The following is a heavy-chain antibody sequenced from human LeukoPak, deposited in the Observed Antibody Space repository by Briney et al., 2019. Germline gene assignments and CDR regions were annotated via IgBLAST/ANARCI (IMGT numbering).Heavy chain of an antibody. CDR1: GFTLNTYN. J-gene: IGHJ5*02. CDR2: ITSSSSYI. V-gene: IGHV3-21*01. D-gene: IGHD3-10*01. CDR3: ARNNWFGEFENWFDP. Sequence: GGSLRLSCVASGFTLNTYNMNWVRQAPGKGLEWVSSITSSSSYIYYADSMKGRFTISRDNAKNSLYLQMNSLRAEDTAVYYCARNNWFGEFENWFDPWGQGTLVTVSS.